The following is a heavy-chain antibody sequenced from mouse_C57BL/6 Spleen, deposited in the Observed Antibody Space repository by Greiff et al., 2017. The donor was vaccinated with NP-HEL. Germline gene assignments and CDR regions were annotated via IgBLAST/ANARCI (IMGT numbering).Heavy chain of an antibody. CDR3: ARGILWRAMDY. D-gene: IGHD1-1*02. CDR1: GFSLTSYG. V-gene: IGHV2-2*01. CDR2: IWSGGST. J-gene: IGHJ4*01. Sequence: VQGVESGPGLVQPSQSLSITCTVSGFSLTSYGVHWVRQSPGKGLEWLGVIWSGGSTDYNAAFISRLSISKDNSKSQVFFKMNSLQADYTAIYYCARGILWRAMDYWGQGTSVTVSS.